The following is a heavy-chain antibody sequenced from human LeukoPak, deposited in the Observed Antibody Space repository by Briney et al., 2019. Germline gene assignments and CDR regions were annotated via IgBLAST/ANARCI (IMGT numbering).Heavy chain of an antibody. J-gene: IGHJ4*02. CDR1: GGSISSGPYY. D-gene: IGHD3-10*01. CDR2: IYYSGST. Sequence: SETLSLTCTVSGGSISSGPYYWGWIRQPPGKGLEWIGTIYYSGSTYYNSSLTSRVTISVDTSKNQFSLALSSVTAADTAVYYCARQHWRFGTNYFDYWGPGTLVTVSS. V-gene: IGHV4-39*01. CDR3: ARQHWRFGTNYFDY.